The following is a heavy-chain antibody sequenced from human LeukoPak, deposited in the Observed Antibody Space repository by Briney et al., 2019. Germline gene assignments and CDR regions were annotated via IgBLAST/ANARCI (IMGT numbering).Heavy chain of an antibody. CDR1: GFTFSNYY. CDR2: ITGSGRTK. V-gene: IGHV3-11*01. D-gene: IGHD1-26*01. Sequence: KTGGSLRLSCAASGFTFSNYYTSWIRQSPGKGLEWVSPITGSGRTKYYADFMEGRYAICRDNAKNSLFLQMNNLRADDTAVYDCFLGAQGLDPWGQGTLVTVSS. CDR3: FLGAQGLDP. J-gene: IGHJ5*02.